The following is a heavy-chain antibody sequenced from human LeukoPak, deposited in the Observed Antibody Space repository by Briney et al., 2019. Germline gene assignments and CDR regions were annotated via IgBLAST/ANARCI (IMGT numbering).Heavy chain of an antibody. V-gene: IGHV4-31*03. J-gene: IGHJ4*02. CDR1: GGSISSGGYY. Sequence: SETLSLTCTVSGGSISSGGYYWSWIRQHPGKGLEWIGCIYYSGSTYYNPSLKSRVTISVDTSKNQFSLKLSSVTAADTAVYYCARVNDYGDSYYFDYWGQGTLVTVSS. CDR2: IYYSGST. CDR3: ARVNDYGDSYYFDY. D-gene: IGHD4-17*01.